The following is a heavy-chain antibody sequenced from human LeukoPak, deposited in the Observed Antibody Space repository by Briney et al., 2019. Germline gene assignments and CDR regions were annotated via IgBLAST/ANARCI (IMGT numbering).Heavy chain of an antibody. V-gene: IGHV1-2*02. CDR3: ARAAIGYSTYNWFDP. CDR2: INPNSGGT. D-gene: IGHD5-18*01. J-gene: IGHJ5*02. Sequence: ASVKVSCKASGYTFTGYYMHWVRQAPGQGLEWMGWINPNSGGTNYAQKFQGRVTMTRDTSISTAYMGLSRLRSDDTAVYYCARAAIGYSTYNWFDPWGQGTLVTVSS. CDR1: GYTFTGYY.